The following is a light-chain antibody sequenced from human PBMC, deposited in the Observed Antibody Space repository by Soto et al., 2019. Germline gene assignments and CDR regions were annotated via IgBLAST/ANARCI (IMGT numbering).Light chain of an antibody. J-gene: IGKJ1*01. Sequence: EIVMTQSPATLSVSPGERAPLSCKASQSVSSNLAWYQQKPGQAPRLLIYGASTRATGIPARFSGSGSGTEFTLTFSSLQSEDFAVYYCQQYNNWPQTFGQGTKVEIK. CDR1: QSVSSN. CDR2: GAS. CDR3: QQYNNWPQT. V-gene: IGKV3-15*01.